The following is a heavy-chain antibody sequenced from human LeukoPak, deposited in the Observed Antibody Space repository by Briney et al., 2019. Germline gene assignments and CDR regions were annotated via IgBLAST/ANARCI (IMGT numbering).Heavy chain of an antibody. CDR1: GFTFTRNA. Sequence: PGGSLRLSCAASGFTFTRNAMAWVRQAPGKGLEWVSALFSSGGSTYYADSVKGRFTISRDNSKNTLYLQMNSLRAEDTAVYYCATNGINKPFDYWGQGTLVTVSS. J-gene: IGHJ4*02. V-gene: IGHV3-23*01. CDR2: LFSSGGST. CDR3: ATNGINKPFDY. D-gene: IGHD2-15*01.